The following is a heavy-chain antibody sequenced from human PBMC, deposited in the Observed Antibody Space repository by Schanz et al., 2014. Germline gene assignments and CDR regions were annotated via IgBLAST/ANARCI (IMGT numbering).Heavy chain of an antibody. CDR2: ISYDGSKK. D-gene: IGHD1-26*01. CDR1: GFMFSSYG. Sequence: VHLVESGGGVVQPGRSLRLSCAASGFMFSSYGMHWVRQAPGKGLEWVGVISYDGSKKSYADSVKGRFTISRDNSKNTLYLQMNSLRPEDTAVYYCARDHTTESYYSAGPPIDYWGQGTRLTVSS. CDR3: ARDHTTESYYSAGPPIDY. J-gene: IGHJ4*02. V-gene: IGHV3-30*03.